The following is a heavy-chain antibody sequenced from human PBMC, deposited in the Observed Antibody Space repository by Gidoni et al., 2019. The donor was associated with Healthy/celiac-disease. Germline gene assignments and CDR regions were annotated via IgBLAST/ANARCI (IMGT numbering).Heavy chain of an antibody. V-gene: IGHV4-61*02. CDR2: IYTSGST. CDR1: GGSISSGSYY. D-gene: IGHD5-18*01. CDR3: ARDRDTAMGLDAFDI. Sequence: QVQLQESGPGLVKPSQTLSLTCTVSGGSISSGSYYWSWIRQPAGKGLEWIGRIYTSGSTNYNPSLKSRVTISVDTSKNQFSLKLSSVTAADTAVYYCARDRDTAMGLDAFDIWGQGTMVTVSS. J-gene: IGHJ3*02.